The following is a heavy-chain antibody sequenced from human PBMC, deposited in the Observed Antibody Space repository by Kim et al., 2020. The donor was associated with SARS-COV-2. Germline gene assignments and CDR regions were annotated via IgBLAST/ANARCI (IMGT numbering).Heavy chain of an antibody. CDR1: GGSISSSSYY. V-gene: IGHV4-39*01. CDR2: IYYSGGT. D-gene: IGHD2-2*01. J-gene: IGHJ5*02. CDR3: ARQPNCSSTSCYVWFDP. Sequence: SETLSLTCTVSGGSISSSSYYWGWIRQPPGKGLEWIGSIYYSGGTYYNPSLKSRVTISVDTSKNQFSLKLSSVTAADTAVYYCARQPNCSSTSCYVWFDPWGQGTLVTVSS.